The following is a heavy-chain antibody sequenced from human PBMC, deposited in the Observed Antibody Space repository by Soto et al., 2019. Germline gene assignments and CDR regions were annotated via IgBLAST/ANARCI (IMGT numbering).Heavy chain of an antibody. CDR3: AGGGGSSARLGNWFDP. Sequence: QVQLVQSGAEVKKPGSSVKVSCKASGGTFSSYAISWVRQAPGQGLEWMGGIIPIFGTANYAQKFQGRVTITADESTSTAYRGLGSVRSEDTAVFYCAGGGGSSARLGNWFDPWGQGTLVTVSS. V-gene: IGHV1-69*01. J-gene: IGHJ5*02. CDR2: IIPIFGTA. D-gene: IGHD3-16*01. CDR1: GGTFSSYA.